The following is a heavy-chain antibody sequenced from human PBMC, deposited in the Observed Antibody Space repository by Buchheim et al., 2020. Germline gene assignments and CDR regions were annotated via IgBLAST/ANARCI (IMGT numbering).Heavy chain of an antibody. J-gene: IGHJ4*02. D-gene: IGHD4-11*01. V-gene: IGHV3-33*01. CDR3: ARSRTTAAIDY. Sequence: QVQLVESGGGVVQPGRSLRLSCAASGFAFSTYGMHWVRQAPGKGLEWVAVIWYDGRNKYYADSVKGRFTISRDNSKNTLYLQMNSLRAEDTAVYYCARSRTTAAIDYWGQGTL. CDR2: IWYDGRNK. CDR1: GFAFSTYG.